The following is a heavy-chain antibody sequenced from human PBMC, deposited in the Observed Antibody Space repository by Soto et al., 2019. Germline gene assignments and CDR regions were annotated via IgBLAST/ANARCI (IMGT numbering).Heavy chain of an antibody. CDR1: GFTFSSYG. CDR3: ARVIASGYDWNYGMDV. J-gene: IGHJ6*02. Sequence: GGSLRLSCAASGFTFSSYGMHWVRQAPGKGLEWVAVIWYDGSNKYYADSVKGRFTISRDNSKNTLYLQMNNLRAEDTAVYYCARVIASGYDWNYGMDVWGQGTTVTVS. D-gene: IGHD5-12*01. CDR2: IWYDGSNK. V-gene: IGHV3-33*01.